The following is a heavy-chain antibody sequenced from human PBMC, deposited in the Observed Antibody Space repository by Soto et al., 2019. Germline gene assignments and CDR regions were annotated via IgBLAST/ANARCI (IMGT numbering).Heavy chain of an antibody. D-gene: IGHD3-10*01. CDR2: ISNGGSNK. V-gene: IGHV3-30*18. CDR3: AKDLWFGESLKYYFDY. J-gene: IGHJ4*02. CDR1: GFTFSNYG. Sequence: QVQLLESGGGVVQPGRSLRLSCVASGFTFSNYGMHWVRQAPGKGLEWVAVISNGGSNKYYADSVKGRFTISRDNSKNTLYLQMNSLRAEVTAVYYCAKDLWFGESLKYYFDYWGQGILVTVSS.